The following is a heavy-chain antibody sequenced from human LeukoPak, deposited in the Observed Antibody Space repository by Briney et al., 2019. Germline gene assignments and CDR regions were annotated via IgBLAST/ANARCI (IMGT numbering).Heavy chain of an antibody. V-gene: IGHV4-59*12. Sequence: GSLRLSCAASGFTFSSYEMNWVRQPPGKGLEWIGNIYYTGNTYYNSSLKSRVTISLDTSKNQFSLKVISMTAADTAAYYCTKSDGYGLIRICGRGTMVTVSS. CDR3: TKSDGYGLIRI. J-gene: IGHJ3*02. CDR2: IYYTGNT. D-gene: IGHD3-10*01. CDR1: GFTFSSYE.